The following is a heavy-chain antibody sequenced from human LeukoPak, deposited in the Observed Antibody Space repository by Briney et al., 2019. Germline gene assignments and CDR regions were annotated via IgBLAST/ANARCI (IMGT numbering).Heavy chain of an antibody. CDR1: GFTFSSYS. CDR2: ISSSSSYI. V-gene: IGHV3-21*01. CDR3: ARFAATTGFVLDY. D-gene: IGHD5-24*01. J-gene: IGHJ4*02. Sequence: PGGSLRLSCAASGFTFSSYSMNWVRQAPGKGLEWVSSISSSSSYIYYADSVKGRFTISRDNAKNSLYLQMNSLRAEDTAVYYCARFAATTGFVLDYWGQGTLVTVSS.